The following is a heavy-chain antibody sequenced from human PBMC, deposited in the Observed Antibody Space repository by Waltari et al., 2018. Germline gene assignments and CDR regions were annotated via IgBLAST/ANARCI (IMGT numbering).Heavy chain of an antibody. CDR2: INHSGST. Sequence: QVQLQQWGAGLLKPSETLSLTCAVYGWSFSGYYWSWIRQLPGKGLEWIGEINHSGSTNYNPSLKSRVTISVDTSKNQFSLKLSSVTAADTAVYYCARENRVYSGYDFLGAPKYYFDYWGQGTLVTVSS. CDR1: GWSFSGYY. D-gene: IGHD5-12*01. CDR3: ARENRVYSGYDFLGAPKYYFDY. V-gene: IGHV4-34*01. J-gene: IGHJ4*02.